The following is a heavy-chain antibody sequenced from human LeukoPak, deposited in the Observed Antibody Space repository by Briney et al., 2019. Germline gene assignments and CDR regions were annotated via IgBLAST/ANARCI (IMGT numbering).Heavy chain of an antibody. D-gene: IGHD6-13*01. V-gene: IGHV5-51*01. CDR2: IYPGDSDT. Sequence: GGSLEISFKGSGYSFTRYWIGWMRTMPGKGVEGMGIIYPGDSDTRYSPSFQGQVTISADKSISTAYLQWSSLKASDTAMYYCARIAAAGTRQYYYGMDVWGQGTTVTVSS. CDR1: GYSFTRYW. J-gene: IGHJ6*02. CDR3: ARIAAAGTRQYYYGMDV.